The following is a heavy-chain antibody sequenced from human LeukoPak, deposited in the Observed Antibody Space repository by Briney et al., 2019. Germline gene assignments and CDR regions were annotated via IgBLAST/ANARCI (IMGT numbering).Heavy chain of an antibody. CDR2: IYYSGST. V-gene: IGHV4-59*01. CDR3: ARVIVGATEAAFDY. Sequence: PSETLSLTCTVSGGSISSYYWSWIRQPPGEGLEWIGYIYYSGSTNYNPSLKSRVTISVDTSKNQFSLKLSSVTAADTAVYYCARVIVGATEAAFDYWGQGTLVTVSS. CDR1: GGSISSYY. D-gene: IGHD1-26*01. J-gene: IGHJ4*02.